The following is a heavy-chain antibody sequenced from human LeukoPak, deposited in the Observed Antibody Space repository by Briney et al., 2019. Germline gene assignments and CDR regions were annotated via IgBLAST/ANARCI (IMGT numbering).Heavy chain of an antibody. V-gene: IGHV3-21*01. J-gene: IGHJ4*02. D-gene: IGHD2-15*01. CDR2: ISSSSSYI. Sequence: PGGSLRLSCAASGFTFSSYTMSWVRQAPGKGLEWVSSISSSSSYIYYADSVKGRFTISRDNARNSLYLQMNSLRAEDTAVYYCARATRGVASDFDYWGQGTLVTVSS. CDR3: ARATRGVASDFDY. CDR1: GFTFSSYT.